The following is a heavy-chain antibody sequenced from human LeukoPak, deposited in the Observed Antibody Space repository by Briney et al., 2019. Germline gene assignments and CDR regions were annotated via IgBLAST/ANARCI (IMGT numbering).Heavy chain of an antibody. CDR1: GYTLTELS. Sequence: ASVKVSCKVSGYTLTELSMHWARQAPGKGLEWMGGFDPEDGETIYAQKFQGRVTMTEDTSTDTAYMELSSLRSEDTAVYYCARPYGGSSWFAFDYWGQGTLVTVSS. J-gene: IGHJ4*02. CDR3: ARPYGGSSWFAFDY. D-gene: IGHD6-13*01. V-gene: IGHV1-24*01. CDR2: FDPEDGET.